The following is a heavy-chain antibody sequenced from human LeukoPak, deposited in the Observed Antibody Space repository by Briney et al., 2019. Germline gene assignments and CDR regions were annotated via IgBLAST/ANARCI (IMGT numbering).Heavy chain of an antibody. CDR1: GFTFSSYA. CDR2: VSGSGGST. CDR3: AKSDYYDGSGHPSSFEY. J-gene: IGHJ4*02. V-gene: IGHV3-23*01. Sequence: PGGSLRLSCAASGFTFSSYAMSWVRQAPGKGLEWVSVVSGSGGSTYYADSVKGRFTISRDNSKNTLYLQMNSLRAEDTAVYYCAKSDYYDGSGHPSSFEYWGQGTLVTVSS. D-gene: IGHD3-22*01.